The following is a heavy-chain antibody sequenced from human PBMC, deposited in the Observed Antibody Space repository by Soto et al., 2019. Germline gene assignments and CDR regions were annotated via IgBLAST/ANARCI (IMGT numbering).Heavy chain of an antibody. J-gene: IGHJ4*02. CDR1: GFSLNNARLG. Sequence: SGPTLVNPTETLTLTCTVSGFSLNNARLGVTWIRQPPGKALEWLAHIFSNDEKSYSTSLKGRLTISKDTSKTQVVLSMTNMDPVDTATYFCARIIGGSYEADYWGQGTLVTVSS. V-gene: IGHV2-26*01. D-gene: IGHD5-18*01. CDR2: IFSNDEK. CDR3: ARIIGGSYEADY.